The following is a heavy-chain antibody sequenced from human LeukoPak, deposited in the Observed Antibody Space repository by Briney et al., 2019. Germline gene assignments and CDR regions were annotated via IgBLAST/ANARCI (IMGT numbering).Heavy chain of an antibody. Sequence: SVEVSCQEYGYRFTKYFMHWVRQAPGQGLEWMGIINPRGGSTGYAQKFQGRITMTTDMATRTVYMELSSLESEDTAVYYCARRDCVGDCYSNWFDPWGQGTLVTVSS. D-gene: IGHD2-21*02. CDR1: GYRFTKYF. V-gene: IGHV1-46*01. CDR3: ARRDCVGDCYSNWFDP. J-gene: IGHJ5*02. CDR2: INPRGGST.